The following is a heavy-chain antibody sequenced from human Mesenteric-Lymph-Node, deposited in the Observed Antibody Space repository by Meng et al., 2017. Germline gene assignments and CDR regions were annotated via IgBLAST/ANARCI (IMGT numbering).Heavy chain of an antibody. CDR3: AKDLLSGVVTPPFDY. CDR1: GFTFSSYA. D-gene: IGHD4-23*01. V-gene: IGHV3-23*01. J-gene: IGHJ4*02. CDR2: ISGSGGST. Sequence: GGSLRLSCAASGFTFSSYAMSWVRQAPGKGLEWVSAISGSGGSTYYADSVKGRFTISRDNSKNTLYLQMNSLRAEDTAVYYCAKDLLSGVVTPPFDYWGQGTLVTVSS.